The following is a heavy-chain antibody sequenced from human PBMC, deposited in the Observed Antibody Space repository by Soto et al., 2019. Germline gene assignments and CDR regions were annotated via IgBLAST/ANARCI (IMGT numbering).Heavy chain of an antibody. CDR1: GFTFSAYA. CDR2: ISGNAIAT. J-gene: IGHJ5*02. V-gene: IGHV3-23*01. Sequence: EVQLLESGGGLVQPGGSLRLSCAASGFTFSAYAMSWVRQAPGKGLEWVSAISGNAIATYYADSVKGRFTISRDNSKNTLYLQMNRLRVDDTAIDYCVRDAISMVRGTNNWFDPWGQGTLVTVSS. D-gene: IGHD3-10*01. CDR3: VRDAISMVRGTNNWFDP.